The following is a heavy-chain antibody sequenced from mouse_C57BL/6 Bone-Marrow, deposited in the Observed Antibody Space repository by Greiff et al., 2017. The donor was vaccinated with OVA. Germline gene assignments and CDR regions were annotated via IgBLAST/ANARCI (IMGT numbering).Heavy chain of an antibody. D-gene: IGHD1-1*01. CDR3: LITTVDY. J-gene: IGHJ2*01. CDR1: GYAFSSSW. Sequence: VKLMESGPELVKPGASVKISCKASGYAFSSSWMNWVKQRPGKGLEWIGRIYPGDGDTNYNGKFKGKATLTADKSSSTAYMQLSSLTSEDSAVYFCLITTVDYWGQGTTLTVSS. V-gene: IGHV1-82*01. CDR2: IYPGDGDT.